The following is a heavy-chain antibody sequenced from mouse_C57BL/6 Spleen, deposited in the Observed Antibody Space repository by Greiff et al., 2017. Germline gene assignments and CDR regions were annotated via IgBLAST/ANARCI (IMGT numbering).Heavy chain of an antibody. D-gene: IGHD2-4*01. CDR2: INPGSGGT. V-gene: IGHV1-54*01. J-gene: IGHJ2*01. CDR1: GYAFTNYL. Sequence: VQLQQSGAELVRPGTSVKVSCKASGYAFTNYLIEWVKQRPGQGLEWIGVINPGSGGTNYNEKFKGKATLTADKSSSTAYMQLSSLTSEDSAVYFCARGYDFYFDYWGQGTTLTVSS. CDR3: ARGYDFYFDY.